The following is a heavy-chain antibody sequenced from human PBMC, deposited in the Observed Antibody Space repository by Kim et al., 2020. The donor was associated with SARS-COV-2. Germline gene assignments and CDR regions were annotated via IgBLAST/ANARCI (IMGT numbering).Heavy chain of an antibody. CDR1: GFSVTDAG. V-gene: IGHV3-15*04. J-gene: IGHJ4*02. D-gene: IGHD3-3*01. Sequence: GGSLRLSCEASGFSVTDAGMSWVRQAPGKGLEWVGRLESKANGRTKDYAATVEGRFTISSDDSKNTLSLQMNSLKTEDTAIYYCTTTIYSFWSGYSSYWGQGTLVSVSS. CDR2: LESKANGRTK. CDR3: TTTIYSFWSGYSSY.